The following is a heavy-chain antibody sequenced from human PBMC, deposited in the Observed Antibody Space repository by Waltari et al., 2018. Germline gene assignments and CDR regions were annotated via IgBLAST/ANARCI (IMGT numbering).Heavy chain of an antibody. J-gene: IGHJ1*01. CDR2: IYTSGST. V-gene: IGHV4-61*02. CDR3: ARGASRGFGELSPKYFQH. CDR1: GGSISSGSYY. D-gene: IGHD3-10*01. Sequence: QVQLQESGPGLVKPSQTLSLTCTVSGGSISSGSYYWSWIRQPAGKGLEWIGRIYTSGSTNSTPSRKSRVTISVDTSKNQFSLKLSSVTAADTAVYYCARGASRGFGELSPKYFQHWGQGTLVTVSS.